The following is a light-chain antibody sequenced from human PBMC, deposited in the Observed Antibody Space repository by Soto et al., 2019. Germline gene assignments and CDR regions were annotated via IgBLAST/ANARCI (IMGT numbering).Light chain of an antibody. CDR1: QSVRAN. Sequence: DIVMTHSPAPQSVSPGERATLSCRARQSVRANSAWYQQKPGQAPTLRIYGASTRATGIRARVRVSGSGSEITLTISSRQSEDVAVDVCQQYNNRPQTFGQGTKVDIK. CDR2: GAS. V-gene: IGKV3-15*01. CDR3: QQYNNRPQT. J-gene: IGKJ1*01.